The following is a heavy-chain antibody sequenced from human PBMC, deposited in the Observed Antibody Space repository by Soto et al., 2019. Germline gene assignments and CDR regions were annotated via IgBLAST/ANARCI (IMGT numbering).Heavy chain of an antibody. CDR3: ARGSNYYDSSGYRQGFDP. Sequence: GGSLRLSCAASGFTFSSYDMHWVRQATGKGLEWVSTIGTAGDTYYPGSVKGRFTISRENAKNSLYLQMNSLRAGDTAVYYCARGSNYYDSSGYRQGFDPWGQGTLVTVSS. CDR2: IGTAGDT. J-gene: IGHJ5*02. D-gene: IGHD3-22*01. CDR1: GFTFSSYD. V-gene: IGHV3-13*04.